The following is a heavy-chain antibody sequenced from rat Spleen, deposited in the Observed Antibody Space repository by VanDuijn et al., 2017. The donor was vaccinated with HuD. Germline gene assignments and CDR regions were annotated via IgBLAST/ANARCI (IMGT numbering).Heavy chain of an antibody. CDR3: ARHGYNSYFAY. J-gene: IGHJ2*01. V-gene: IGHV5-29*01. CDR1: GFTFDDHF. D-gene: IGHD1-9*01. CDR2: ISYDGTST. Sequence: EVRLVESGGGLVQPGRSLKLSCAASGFTFDDHFMAWVRQAPTKGLEWVATISYDGTSTYYRDSVKGRFTISRDNAKNTLFLQMDSLRSEDTATYYCARHGYNSYFAYWGQGVMVTVSS.